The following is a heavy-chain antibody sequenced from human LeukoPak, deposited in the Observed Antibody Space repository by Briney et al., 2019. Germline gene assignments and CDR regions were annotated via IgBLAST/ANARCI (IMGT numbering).Heavy chain of an antibody. V-gene: IGHV3-30-3*01. J-gene: IGHJ4*02. CDR1: GFTFSSYA. CDR2: ISYDGSNK. D-gene: IGHD6-19*01. CDR3: ARAPRIAVAGTVY. Sequence: GGSLRLSCAASGFTFSSYAMHWVRQAPGKGLEWVAVISYDGSNKYYADSVKGRFNISRDNSKNTLYLQMNSLRAEDTAVYYCARAPRIAVAGTVYWGQGTLVTVSS.